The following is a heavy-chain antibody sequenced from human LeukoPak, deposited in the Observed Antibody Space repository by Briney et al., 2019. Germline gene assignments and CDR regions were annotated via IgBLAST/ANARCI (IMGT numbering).Heavy chain of an antibody. CDR1: GFTFSSYA. Sequence: GGSLRRSCAASGFTFSSYAMSWVRQAPGKGLEWVSAISGSGGSTYYADSVKGRFTISRDNSKNTLYLQMNSLRAEDTAVYYCAKSPIGSYDFWSGYQRNNWFDPWGQGTLVTVSS. D-gene: IGHD3-3*01. J-gene: IGHJ5*02. CDR2: ISGSGGST. V-gene: IGHV3-23*01. CDR3: AKSPIGSYDFWSGYQRNNWFDP.